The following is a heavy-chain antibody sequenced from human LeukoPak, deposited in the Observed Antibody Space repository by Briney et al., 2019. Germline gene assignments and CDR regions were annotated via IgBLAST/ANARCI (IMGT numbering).Heavy chain of an antibody. CDR1: GFPFSSYS. D-gene: IGHD4-17*01. Sequence: GSLRLSCAASGFPFSSYSMNWVRQAPGKGLEWVSSISSSSSYIYYSDSVKGRFTISRDNAKNSLYLQMNSLRAEDTAVYYCARVGDYVGNYYYYYMDVWGKGTTVTVSS. J-gene: IGHJ6*03. CDR2: ISSSSSYI. CDR3: ARVGDYVGNYYYYYMDV. V-gene: IGHV3-21*01.